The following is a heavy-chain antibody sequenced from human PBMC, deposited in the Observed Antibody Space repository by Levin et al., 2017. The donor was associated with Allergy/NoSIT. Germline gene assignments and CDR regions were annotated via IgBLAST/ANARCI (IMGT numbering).Heavy chain of an antibody. CDR1: GGSISSSY. V-gene: IGHV4-59*01. CDR3: ARDQGGYDPFDY. D-gene: IGHD5-12*01. CDR2: IYYSGST. J-gene: IGHJ4*02. Sequence: SQTLSLTCTVSGGSISSSYWSWIRQPPGKGLEWIGYIYYSGSTNYNPSLKSRVTISVDTSKNQFSLKLSSVTAADTAVYYCARDQGGYDPFDYWGQGTLVTVSS.